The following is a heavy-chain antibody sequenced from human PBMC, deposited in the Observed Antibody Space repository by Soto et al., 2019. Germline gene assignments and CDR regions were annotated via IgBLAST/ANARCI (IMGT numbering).Heavy chain of an antibody. Sequence: QVQLQESGPGLVKPSQTLSLTCTVSGGSISSGGYYWSWIRQHPGKGLEWIGYIYSSGSTYYNPSLKSRVTISVDTSQHQFSLKLSSVTAADTAVYYCAGREYYGSGRYLGGFAPWGQGTLVTVSS. V-gene: IGHV4-31*03. CDR2: IYSSGST. D-gene: IGHD3-10*01. CDR3: AGREYYGSGRYLGGFAP. J-gene: IGHJ5*02. CDR1: GGSISSGGYY.